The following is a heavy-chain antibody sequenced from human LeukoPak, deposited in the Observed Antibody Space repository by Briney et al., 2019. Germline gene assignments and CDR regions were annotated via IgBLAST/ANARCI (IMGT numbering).Heavy chain of an antibody. D-gene: IGHD5-12*01. CDR3: ARGYSSYYPDAFDI. J-gene: IGHJ3*02. CDR1: GFTFSSYE. CDR2: TSFSGSTI. Sequence: PGGSLRLSCVASGFTFSSYEMNWVRQAPGRGLEWISYTSFSGSTIYYADSVKGRFTISRDNAKNSLYLQMNSLRAEDTAVYYCARGYSSYYPDAFDIWGQGTMVTVSS. V-gene: IGHV3-48*03.